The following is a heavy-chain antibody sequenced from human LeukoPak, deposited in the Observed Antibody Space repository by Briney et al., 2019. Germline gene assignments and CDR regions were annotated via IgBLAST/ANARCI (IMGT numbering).Heavy chain of an antibody. D-gene: IGHD6-13*01. J-gene: IGHJ4*02. CDR2: IKEDGSEK. CDR1: GFTFSSYW. V-gene: IGHV3-7*01. Sequence: GGSLRLSCAASGFTFSSYWMSWVRQAPGKGLEWVANIKEDGSEKYYVDSVKGRFTISRDNAKNSLYLQMNSLRAEDTAGYYCAREHIAAAGTGDDWGQGTLVTVSS. CDR3: AREHIAAAGTGDD.